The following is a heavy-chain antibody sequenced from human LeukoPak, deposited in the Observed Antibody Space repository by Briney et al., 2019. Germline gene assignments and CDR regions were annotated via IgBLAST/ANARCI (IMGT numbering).Heavy chain of an antibody. CDR1: GYTFTSYY. J-gene: IGHJ4*02. CDR2: INPSGGST. CDR3: ARDKVQTYYYDSSGYYYTLLAFDY. V-gene: IGHV1-46*03. Sequence: ASVKVSCKASGYTFTSYYMHWVRQAPGQGLERMGIINPSGGSTSYAQKFQGRVTMTRDTSTSTVYMELSSLRSEDTAVYYCARDKVQTYYYDSSGYYYTLLAFDYWGQGTLVTVSS. D-gene: IGHD3-22*01.